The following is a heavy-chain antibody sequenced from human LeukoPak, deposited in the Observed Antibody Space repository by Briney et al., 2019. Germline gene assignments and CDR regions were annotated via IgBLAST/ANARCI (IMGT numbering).Heavy chain of an antibody. D-gene: IGHD2-15*01. CDR3: ARERTTGVVVVAATVAFDI. Sequence: KPSETLSLTCTVSGGSISSYYWSWIRQPAGKGLEWIGRIYTSGSTNYNPSLKSRVTMSVDTSKNQFSLKLSSVTAADTAVYYCARERTTGVVVVAATVAFDIWGQGTMVTVSS. V-gene: IGHV4-4*07. J-gene: IGHJ3*02. CDR1: GGSISSYY. CDR2: IYTSGST.